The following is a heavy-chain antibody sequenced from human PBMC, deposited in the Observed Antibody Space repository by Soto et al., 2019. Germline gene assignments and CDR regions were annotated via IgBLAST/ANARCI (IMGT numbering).Heavy chain of an antibody. CDR3: ARASVLRYFDWLPNWFDP. V-gene: IGHV4-31*03. Sequence: SETLSLTCTVSGGSISSGGYYWSWIRQHPGKGLEWIGYIYSSGSTYYNPSLKSRVTISVDTSKNQFSLKLSSVTAADTAVYYCARASVLRYFDWLPNWFDPWGQGTLVTVSS. CDR1: GGSISSGGYY. CDR2: IYSSGST. J-gene: IGHJ5*02. D-gene: IGHD3-9*01.